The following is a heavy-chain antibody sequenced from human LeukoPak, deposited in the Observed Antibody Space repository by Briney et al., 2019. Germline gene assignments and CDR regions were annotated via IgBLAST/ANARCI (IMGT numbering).Heavy chain of an antibody. D-gene: IGHD3-3*01. CDR2: ISAYNGNS. CDR3: ARDGKGRYDFRENDY. J-gene: IGHJ4*02. CDR1: GYNFIIYG. V-gene: IGHV1-18*01. Sequence: GSMKVSCKASGYNFIIYGITWVRQAPGQGLEWMGWISAYNGNSNYAENLQGRVTMTTDTSTNTAYLELRSPRSDDTAVYYCARDGKGRYDFRENDYWGQGTLVTVSS.